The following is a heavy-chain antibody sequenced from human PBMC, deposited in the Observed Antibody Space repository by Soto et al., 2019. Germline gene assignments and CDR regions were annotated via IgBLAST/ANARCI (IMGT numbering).Heavy chain of an antibody. V-gene: IGHV6-1*01. CDR2: TYCRSKWYN. Sequence: SQTLSLTCAISGDSVSSNSAAWNWIRQSPSRGLEWLGRTYCRSKWYNDYAVSVKSRITINPDTSKNQFSLQLNSVTPEDTAVYYCARDLLSITGTSDAFDIWGQGTMVTVSS. CDR1: GDSVSSNSAA. D-gene: IGHD1-7*01. J-gene: IGHJ3*02. CDR3: ARDLLSITGTSDAFDI.